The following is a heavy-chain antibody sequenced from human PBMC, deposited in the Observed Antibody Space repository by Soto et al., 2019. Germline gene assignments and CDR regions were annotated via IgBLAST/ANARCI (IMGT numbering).Heavy chain of an antibody. CDR3: ATRSSWDRASIGMDV. Sequence: ASVKVSCKASGYTFTSYAMHWVRQAPGQRLEWMGWINAGNGNTKYSQKFQGRVTITRDTSASTAYMELSSLRSEDTAVYYCATRSSWDRASIGMDVWGQGTTVTVSS. J-gene: IGHJ6*02. CDR1: GYTFTSYA. D-gene: IGHD6-13*01. V-gene: IGHV1-3*01. CDR2: INAGNGNT.